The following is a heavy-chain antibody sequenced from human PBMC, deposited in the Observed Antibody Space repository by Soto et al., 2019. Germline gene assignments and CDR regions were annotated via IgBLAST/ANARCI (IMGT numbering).Heavy chain of an antibody. J-gene: IGHJ4*02. CDR2: IIPIFGTA. Sequence: SVKVSCKASGGTFSSYAISWVRQAPGQGLEWMGGIIPIFGTANYAQKFQGRVTITADKSTSTAYMELSSLRSEDTAVYYCARYWGDVEMATMFDYWGQGTLVTVSS. CDR3: ARYWGDVEMATMFDY. D-gene: IGHD3-16*01. V-gene: IGHV1-69*06. CDR1: GGTFSSYA.